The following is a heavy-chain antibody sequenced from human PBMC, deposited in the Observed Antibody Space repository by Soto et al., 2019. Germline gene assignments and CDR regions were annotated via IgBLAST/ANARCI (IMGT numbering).Heavy chain of an antibody. J-gene: IGHJ4*02. Sequence: VQLMEAWGGLVRPGGSLRLACAASGSFCGDVSMHWVRLCPGRGIEWVSFISSSRIRTYYAYAVRERFTTSRDNAPKTLYLHMNNLSADDTSVYFCARETSYDIVPGYSKMYMDYWGPGTQVTVAS. V-gene: IGHV3-11*01. CDR2: ISSSRIRT. CDR1: GSFCGDVS. CDR3: ARETSYDIVPGYSKMYMDY. D-gene: IGHD3-9*01.